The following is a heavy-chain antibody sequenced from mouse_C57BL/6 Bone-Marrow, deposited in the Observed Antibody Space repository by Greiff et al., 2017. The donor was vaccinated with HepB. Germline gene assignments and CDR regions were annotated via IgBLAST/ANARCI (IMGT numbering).Heavy chain of an antibody. Sequence: EVQLQQSGAELVRPGASVKLSCTASGFNIKDYYMHWVKQRPEQGLEWIGRIDPEDGATEYAPKFQGKATMTADTSSNTAYLQLSSLTSEDTAVYYGTTTIYYGNLLAMDYWGQGTSVTVSS. CDR1: GFNIKDYY. V-gene: IGHV14-1*01. CDR3: TTTIYYGNLLAMDY. J-gene: IGHJ4*01. CDR2: IDPEDGAT. D-gene: IGHD2-1*01.